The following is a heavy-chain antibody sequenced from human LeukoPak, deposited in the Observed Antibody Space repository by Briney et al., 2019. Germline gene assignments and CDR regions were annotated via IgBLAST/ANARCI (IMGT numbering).Heavy chain of an antibody. J-gene: IGHJ4*02. Sequence: SVKVSCKASGGTFSSYAISWVRQAPGQGLEWMGRIIPILGIANYAQKFQGRVTITADKSTSTAYMELSSLRSDDTAVYFCARENDRSFGAYDYWGQGTLVTVSS. CDR1: GGTFSSYA. CDR2: IIPILGIA. D-gene: IGHD4-17*01. V-gene: IGHV1-69*04. CDR3: ARENDRSFGAYDY.